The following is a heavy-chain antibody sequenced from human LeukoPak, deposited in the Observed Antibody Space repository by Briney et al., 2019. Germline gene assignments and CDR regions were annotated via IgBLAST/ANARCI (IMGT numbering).Heavy chain of an antibody. CDR2: IKSKTDGGAT. CDR3: TTDQRGYVLFGY. V-gene: IGHV3-15*01. D-gene: IGHD5-12*01. J-gene: IGHJ4*02. CDR1: GFTFSNAW. Sequence: GGSLRLSCAASGFTFSNAWMSWVRQAPGKGLEWVGRIKSKTDGGATDYAAPVKGRFTISRDDSKNTLYLQMNSLKTEDTAVYYCTTDQRGYVLFGYWGQGTLVTVSS.